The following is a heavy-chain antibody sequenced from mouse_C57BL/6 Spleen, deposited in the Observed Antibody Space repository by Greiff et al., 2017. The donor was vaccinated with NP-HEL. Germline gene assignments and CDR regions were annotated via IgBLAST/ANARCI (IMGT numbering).Heavy chain of an antibody. J-gene: IGHJ4*01. CDR2: IYPGGGYT. V-gene: IGHV1-63*01. CDR1: GYTFTNYW. CDR3: ARRGDGYYYAMDY. D-gene: IGHD2-3*01. Sequence: QVQLQQSGAELVRPGTSVKMSCEASGYTFTNYWIGWAKQRPGHGLEWIGDIYPGGGYTNYNEKFKGKATLTADKSSSTAYMQFSSLTSEDSAIYYCARRGDGYYYAMDYWGQGTSVTVSS.